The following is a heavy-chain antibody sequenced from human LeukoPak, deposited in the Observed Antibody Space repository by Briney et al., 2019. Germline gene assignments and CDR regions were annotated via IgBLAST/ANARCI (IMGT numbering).Heavy chain of an antibody. V-gene: IGHV1-46*01. J-gene: IGHJ1*01. CDR1: GYTFTSYG. D-gene: IGHD3/OR15-3a*01. Sequence: ASVKVSCKASGYTFTSYGISWVRQAPGQGLEWMGIIEPSGGSTGYAQKFQGRVTMTRDTSTSTVYLELSSLRSEDTAVYYCARDPFGQGPQYFQHWGQGTLVTVSS. CDR2: IEPSGGST. CDR3: ARDPFGQGPQYFQH.